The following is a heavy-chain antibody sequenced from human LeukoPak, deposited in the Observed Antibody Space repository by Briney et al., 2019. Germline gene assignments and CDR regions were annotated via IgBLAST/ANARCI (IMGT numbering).Heavy chain of an antibody. Sequence: GGSLRVSCAASGFTFSSYAMHWVRQAPGKGLEWVAVISYDGSNKYYADSVKGRFTISRDNSKNTLYLQMNSLRAEDTAVYYCARGRSGYTFDYWGQGTLVTVSS. CDR1: GFTFSSYA. V-gene: IGHV3-30-3*01. J-gene: IGHJ4*02. CDR3: ARGRSGYTFDY. CDR2: ISYDGSNK. D-gene: IGHD3-22*01.